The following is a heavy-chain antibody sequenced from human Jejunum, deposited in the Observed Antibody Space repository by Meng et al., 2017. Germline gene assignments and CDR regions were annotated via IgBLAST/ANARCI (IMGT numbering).Heavy chain of an antibody. D-gene: IGHD7-27*01. Sequence: GDLGGPGGGLVKPWWSLRLSCAASGFTFSNAWMSWVRQPPGKGLEWVGRIKSNKDGETADYAAPVKGRFTISRDDSKNTLYLQMSSLKTEDTAVYYCTTIYWGYWGQGTLVTVSS. CDR1: GFTFSNAW. CDR3: TTIYWGY. CDR2: IKSNKDGETA. V-gene: IGHV3-15*01. J-gene: IGHJ4*02.